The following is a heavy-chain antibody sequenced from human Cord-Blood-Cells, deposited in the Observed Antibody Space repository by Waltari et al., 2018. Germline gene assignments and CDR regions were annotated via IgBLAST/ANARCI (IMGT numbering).Heavy chain of an antibody. CDR3: ARHVGIVATSLDY. D-gene: IGHD5-12*01. J-gene: IGHJ4*02. CDR1: SSSYY. V-gene: IGHV4-39*01. Sequence: SSSYYWGWIRQPPGKGLEWIGSIYYSGSTYYNPSLKSRVTISVDTSKNQFSLKLSSVTAADTAVYYCARHVGIVATSLDYWGQGTLVTVSS. CDR2: IYYSGST.